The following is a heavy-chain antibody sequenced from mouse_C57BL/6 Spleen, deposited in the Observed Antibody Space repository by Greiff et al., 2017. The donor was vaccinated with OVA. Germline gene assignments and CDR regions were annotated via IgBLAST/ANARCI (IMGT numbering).Heavy chain of an antibody. CDR3: AREGGLRRFAY. CDR2: IHPNSGST. D-gene: IGHD2-4*01. Sequence: QVQLKQPGAELVKPGASVKLSCKASGYTFTSYWMHWVKQRPGQGLEWIGMIHPNSGSTNYNEKFKSKATLTVDKSSSTAYMQLSSLTSEDSAVYYCAREGGLRRFAYWGQGTLVTVSA. V-gene: IGHV1-64*01. J-gene: IGHJ3*01. CDR1: GYTFTSYW.